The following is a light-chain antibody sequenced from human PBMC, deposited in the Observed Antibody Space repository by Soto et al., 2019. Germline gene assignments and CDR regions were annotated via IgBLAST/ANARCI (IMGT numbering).Light chain of an antibody. V-gene: IGKV1-5*01. J-gene: IGKJ2*01. Sequence: DIQMTQSPSTLSASVGDRVTITCRASQSISTWLAWYQQKPGRAPELLIYDVSSLQSGVPSRFSGSGSGTEFTLTISSLQPDDFATYYCQQYNSYSSTFGQGTKLEIK. CDR3: QQYNSYSST. CDR2: DVS. CDR1: QSISTW.